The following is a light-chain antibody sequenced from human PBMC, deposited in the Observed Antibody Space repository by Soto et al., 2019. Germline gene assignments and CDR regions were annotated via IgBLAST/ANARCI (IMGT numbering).Light chain of an antibody. CDR1: SSDVGGYNY. Sequence: QSALTQPASVSGSPGQSITISCTGTSSDVGGYNYVSWYQQHPGKAPKLMIYEVSNRPSGVSNRSSGSKSGNTASLTISGLQAEDEADYYCSSYTSSSTLVFGTGTKVTAL. V-gene: IGLV2-14*01. CDR2: EVS. J-gene: IGLJ1*01. CDR3: SSYTSSSTLV.